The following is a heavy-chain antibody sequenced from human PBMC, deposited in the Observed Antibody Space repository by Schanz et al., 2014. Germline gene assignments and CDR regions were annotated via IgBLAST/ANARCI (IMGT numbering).Heavy chain of an antibody. CDR1: GFTFSSYA. J-gene: IGHJ4*02. CDR2: IYIGGNT. V-gene: IGHV3-66*01. Sequence: EVQLVESGGGLVQPGGSLRLSCAASGFTFSSYAMSWVRQAPGKGLEWVSFIYIGGNTYYADSVKGRFTISRDNSKNTVYIQMNSLRAEDTAVYYCARGGPAYYFDDWGQGTLVTVSS. CDR3: ARGGPAYYFDD.